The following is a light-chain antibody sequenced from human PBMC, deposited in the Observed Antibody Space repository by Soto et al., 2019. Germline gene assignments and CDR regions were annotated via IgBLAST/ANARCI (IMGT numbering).Light chain of an antibody. CDR2: EVS. V-gene: IGLV2-14*01. CDR1: NSDVGGYNY. CDR3: SSYTSSSTLV. J-gene: IGLJ2*01. Sequence: QSALTQPASVSGSPGQSITISCTGTNSDVGGYNYVSWYQHHPGKAPKVMIYEVSNRPSGISNRFSGSKAGNTASLTISGLQAEDEADYYCSSYTSSSTLVFGGGTKLTVL.